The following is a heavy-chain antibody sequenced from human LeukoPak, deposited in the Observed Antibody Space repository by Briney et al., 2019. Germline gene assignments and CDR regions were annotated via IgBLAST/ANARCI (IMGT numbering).Heavy chain of an antibody. CDR1: GYTFTSYD. D-gene: IGHD1-26*01. CDR2: MNPNSGNT. J-gene: IGHJ6*03. Sequence: GASVKVSCKASGYTFTSYDINWVRQATGQGLEWMGWMNPNSGNTGYAQKFQGRVTMTRNTSISTAYMELSSLRSEDTAVYYCAREGVGGDYYYYYMDVWGKGTTVTVSS. CDR3: AREGVGGDYYYYYMDV. V-gene: IGHV1-8*01.